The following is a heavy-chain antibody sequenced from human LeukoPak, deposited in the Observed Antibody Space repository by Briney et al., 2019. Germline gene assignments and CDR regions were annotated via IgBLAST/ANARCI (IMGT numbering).Heavy chain of an antibody. V-gene: IGHV3-30*03. CDR3: AREYCSGGSCYKGGIDY. Sequence: PGGSLRLSCAASGFTFSSYGMHWVRQAPGKGLEWVAVISYDGSNKYYADSVKGRFTISRDNSKNTLYLQMNSLRAEDTAVYYCAREYCSGGSCYKGGIDYWGQGTLVTVSS. CDR1: GFTFSSYG. CDR2: ISYDGSNK. J-gene: IGHJ4*02. D-gene: IGHD2-15*01.